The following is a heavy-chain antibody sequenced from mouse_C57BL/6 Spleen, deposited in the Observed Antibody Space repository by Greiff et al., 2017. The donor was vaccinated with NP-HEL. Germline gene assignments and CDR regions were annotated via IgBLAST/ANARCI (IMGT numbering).Heavy chain of an antibody. V-gene: IGHV1-15*01. D-gene: IGHD1-1*01. CDR2: IDPETGGT. Sequence: VQLQQSGAELVRPGASVTLSCKASGYTFTDYEMHWVKQTPVHGLEWIGAIDPETGGTAYNQKFKGKAILTADKSSSTAYMELRSLTSEDSAVYYCTRRGLLTTVVGYAMDYWGQGTSVTVSS. CDR3: TRRGLLTTVVGYAMDY. J-gene: IGHJ4*01. CDR1: GYTFTDYE.